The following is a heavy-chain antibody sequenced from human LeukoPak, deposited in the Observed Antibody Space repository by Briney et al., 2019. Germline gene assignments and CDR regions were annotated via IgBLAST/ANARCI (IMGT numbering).Heavy chain of an antibody. J-gene: IGHJ4*02. CDR3: ARDQYDTWSRRGNFDS. Sequence: PGGSLRLSCAASGFSFSSAWMNWVRQAPGKGLEWVANIKLDGSEENYVDSVKGRFTISRDNTKNSLYLQMNSLRAEDTAVFYCARDQYDTWSRRGNFDSWGQGTLVIVSS. CDR1: GFSFSSAW. V-gene: IGHV3-7*03. CDR2: IKLDGSEE. D-gene: IGHD3-3*01.